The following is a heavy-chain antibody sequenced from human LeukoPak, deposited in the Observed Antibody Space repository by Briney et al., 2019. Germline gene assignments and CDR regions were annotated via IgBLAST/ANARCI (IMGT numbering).Heavy chain of an antibody. CDR3: ARDDVPTIGLVQYDAFDI. J-gene: IGHJ3*02. CDR2: ISSSSSYI. D-gene: IGHD3/OR15-3a*01. Sequence: GGSLRLSCAASGFTFSSYSMNWVRQAPGKGLEWVSSISSSSSYIYYADSVKGRFTISRDNAKNSLYLQMNSLRAEDTAVYYCARDDVPTIGLVQYDAFDIWGQGTMVTVSS. V-gene: IGHV3-21*01. CDR1: GFTFSSYS.